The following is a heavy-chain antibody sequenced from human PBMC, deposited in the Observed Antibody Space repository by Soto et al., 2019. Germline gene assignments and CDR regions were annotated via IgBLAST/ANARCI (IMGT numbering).Heavy chain of an antibody. J-gene: IGHJ4*02. CDR2: VSGSGGST. CDR1: GFTFSSYA. V-gene: IGHV3-23*01. CDR3: EISTSVVAATLRSN. Sequence: GGSLRLSCAASGFTFSSYAMTWVRQAPGKGLEWVSAVSGSGGSTYYADSVKGRFTISRDNSKNTLYLQMNSLRAEDTAVYYCEISTSVVAATLRSNWGQETLVNVSS. D-gene: IGHD2-15*01.